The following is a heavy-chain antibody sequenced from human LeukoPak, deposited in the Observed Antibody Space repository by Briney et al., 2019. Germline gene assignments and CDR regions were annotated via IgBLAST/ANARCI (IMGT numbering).Heavy chain of an antibody. V-gene: IGHV3-48*01. CDR2: LRYTGET. CDR3: ARDAGNSGYGCDL. CDR1: GFTFSQYS. D-gene: IGHD5-12*01. J-gene: IGHJ5*02. Sequence: PGGSLRLSCAASGFTFSQYSINWVRQAPGKGLEWVSHLRYTGETFYADSVKGRSTISRDNVRNSLYLQMNSLRAEDTAMYYCARDAGNSGYGCDLWGQGTLVTVSS.